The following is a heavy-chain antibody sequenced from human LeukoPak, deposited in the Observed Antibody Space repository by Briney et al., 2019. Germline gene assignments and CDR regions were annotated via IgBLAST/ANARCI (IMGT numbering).Heavy chain of an antibody. Sequence: GASVKVSCKASGYTFTSYGISWVRQAPGQGLEWMGWISAYNGNTNYAQKLQGRVTMATDTSTSTAYMELRSLRSDDTAVCYCAREWAITGTTDIFDYWGQGTLVTVSS. V-gene: IGHV1-18*01. CDR1: GYTFTSYG. CDR3: AREWAITGTTDIFDY. J-gene: IGHJ4*02. CDR2: ISAYNGNT. D-gene: IGHD1-20*01.